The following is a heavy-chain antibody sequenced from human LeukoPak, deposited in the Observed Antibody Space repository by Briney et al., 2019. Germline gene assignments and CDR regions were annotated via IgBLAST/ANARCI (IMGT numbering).Heavy chain of an antibody. V-gene: IGHV3-23*01. CDR1: GFTFSSYA. D-gene: IGHD5-24*01. J-gene: IGHJ4*02. CDR2: ISGSGGST. Sequence: GGSLRLSCAASGFTFSSYAMSWVRQAPGKGLEWVSAISGSGGSTYYADSVKGRFTISRDNSKNTLYLQMNSLRAEDTAVYYCAKDPPHEFVEMATIGVGAYFDYWGQGTLVTVSS. CDR3: AKDPPHEFVEMATIGVGAYFDY.